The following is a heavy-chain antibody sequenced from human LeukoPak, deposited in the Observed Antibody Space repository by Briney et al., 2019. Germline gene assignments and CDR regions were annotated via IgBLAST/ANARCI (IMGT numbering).Heavy chain of an antibody. CDR1: GGTFSSYA. J-gene: IGHJ5*02. Sequence: SVKVSCKASGGTFSSYAISWVRQAPRQGLEWMGGIIPIFGTANYAQKFQGGVTITADESTSTAYMELSSLRSEDTAVYYCARRRDSSGFYSSGWYDWFDPWGQGTLVTVSS. V-gene: IGHV1-69*13. CDR3: ARRRDSSGFYSSGWYDWFDP. D-gene: IGHD6-19*01. CDR2: IIPIFGTA.